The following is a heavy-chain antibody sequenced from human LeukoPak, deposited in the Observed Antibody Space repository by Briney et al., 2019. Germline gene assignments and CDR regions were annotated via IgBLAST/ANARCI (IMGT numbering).Heavy chain of an antibody. CDR1: GGTFSSYA. J-gene: IGHJ4*02. CDR3: ARGHRARPRAVAGTGEDY. D-gene: IGHD6-19*01. CDR2: IIPNFGTA. Sequence: SVKVPCKASGGTFSSYAISWVRQAPGQGLEWMGGIIPNFGTANYAQKFQGRVTITTDESTSTAYMELSSLRSEDTAVYYCARGHRARPRAVAGTGEDYWGQGTLVTVSS. V-gene: IGHV1-69*05.